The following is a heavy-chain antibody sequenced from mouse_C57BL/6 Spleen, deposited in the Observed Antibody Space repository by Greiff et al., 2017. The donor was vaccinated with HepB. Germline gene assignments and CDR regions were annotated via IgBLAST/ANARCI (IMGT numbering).Heavy chain of an antibody. V-gene: IGHV5-4*01. D-gene: IGHD2-3*01. CDR2: ISDGGSYT. J-gene: IGHJ3*01. CDR3: ARDYDGYY. CDR1: GFTFSSYA. Sequence: EVKLVESGGGLVKPGGSLKLSCAASGFTFSSYAMSWVRQTPEKRLEWVATISDGGSYTYYPDNVKGRFTISRDNAKNNLYLQMSHLKSEDTAMYYCARDYDGYYWGQGTLVTVSA.